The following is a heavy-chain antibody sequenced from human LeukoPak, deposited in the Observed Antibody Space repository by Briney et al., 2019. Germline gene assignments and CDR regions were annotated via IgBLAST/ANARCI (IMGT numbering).Heavy chain of an antibody. D-gene: IGHD3-3*01. J-gene: IGHJ4*02. Sequence: SETLSLTCTVSGGSITSYYWSWIRQPPGKGLEWIGYIYYSGSTNYNPSLKSRVTISIDTSKNQFSLKMSSLTAADTAVYYCARATRDFWSGSFDYWGQGTLVTVSS. CDR1: GGSITSYY. CDR3: ARATRDFWSGSFDY. CDR2: IYYSGST. V-gene: IGHV4-59*01.